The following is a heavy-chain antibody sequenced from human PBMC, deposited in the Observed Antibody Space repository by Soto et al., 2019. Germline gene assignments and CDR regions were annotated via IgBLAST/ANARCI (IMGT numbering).Heavy chain of an antibody. Sequence: PGGSLRLSCAASGFTFNTYTMNWVRQAPGKGLEWVSGILGGNSGTYYADSVKGRFTISTDNSKNILFLQMNSLRDEDTAIYYCARTKDYYDSSGIHYYYYGMDVWGQGTTVTVSS. CDR2: ILGGNSGT. CDR1: GFTFNTYT. V-gene: IGHV3-23*01. D-gene: IGHD3-22*01. J-gene: IGHJ6*02. CDR3: ARTKDYYDSSGIHYYYYGMDV.